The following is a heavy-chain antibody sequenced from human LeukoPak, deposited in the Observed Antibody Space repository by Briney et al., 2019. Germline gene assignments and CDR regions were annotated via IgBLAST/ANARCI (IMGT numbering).Heavy chain of an antibody. CDR3: AKTFRNDFWSGYSPIDASDI. CDR1: GFTFSSYA. V-gene: IGHV3-23*01. J-gene: IGHJ3*02. Sequence: GGSLRLSCAASGFTFSSYAMTWLRQAPGKGLEWVSTISRSGSSTYYTDSVKGRFTISRGNSKNTLYLQMNSLRAEDTAVYYCAKTFRNDFWSGYSPIDASDIWGQGTMVTASS. D-gene: IGHD3-3*01. CDR2: ISRSGSST.